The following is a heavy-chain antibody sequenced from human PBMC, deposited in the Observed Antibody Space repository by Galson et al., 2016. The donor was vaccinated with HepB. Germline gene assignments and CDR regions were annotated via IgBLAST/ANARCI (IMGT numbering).Heavy chain of an antibody. V-gene: IGHV1-24*01. CDR1: GSTLSELP. J-gene: IGHJ3*02. Sequence: SVKVSCKVSGSTLSELPIHWVRRAPGKGLEWMGGFDPEDGETIYAQKFQGRVTMTEDTSTDTAYMELTSLTSDDTAVYYCTTDDSSGYYSAFHIWGQGTMVTVSS. CDR3: TTDDSSGYYSAFHI. CDR2: FDPEDGET. D-gene: IGHD3-22*01.